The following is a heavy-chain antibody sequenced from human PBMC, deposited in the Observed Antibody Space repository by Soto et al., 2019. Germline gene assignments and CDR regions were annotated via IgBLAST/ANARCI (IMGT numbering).Heavy chain of an antibody. V-gene: IGHV4-59*03. J-gene: IGHJ6*02. CDR2: VHDSWGS. CDR1: GGSISNYY. Sequence: QVPLQESGPGLVKPSETLSLSCTVSGGSISNYYWSWFRQTPGKGLEWIGYVHDSWGSNYNPSLKSRVALSPVTSKRQFSLTLPSVTAADAAVYDGARRGCGALHGHVDVWGQGTTVTVSS. CDR3: ARRGCGALHGHVDV. D-gene: IGHD1-26*01.